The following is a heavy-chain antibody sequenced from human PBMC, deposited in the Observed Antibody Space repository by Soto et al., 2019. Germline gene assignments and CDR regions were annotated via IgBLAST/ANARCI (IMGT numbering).Heavy chain of an antibody. CDR2: ISAYYGNT. CDR3: ARAATVLITNWFDP. D-gene: IGHD4-17*01. V-gene: IGHV1-18*01. Sequence: QAQLVQSGAEVKKPGASVKVSCKASGYTFTSYGISWERQAPGQGLEWMGWISAYYGNTNYAPKLQDRVSMTTDSSSSTAYMELGRPRSDDTAIYYGARAATVLITNWFDPWGQGTLVTVSS. J-gene: IGHJ5*02. CDR1: GYTFTSYG.